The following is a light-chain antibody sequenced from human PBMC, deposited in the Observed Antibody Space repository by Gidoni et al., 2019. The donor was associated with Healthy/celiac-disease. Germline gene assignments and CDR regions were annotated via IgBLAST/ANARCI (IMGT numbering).Light chain of an antibody. Sequence: QSVLTQPPSVSGAPTQRVTISCTGSSPHLGAGYDVPGYPPLPGTALKRLIYGNSNRPSGVPDRFAGSKSGTSASLAITGLQAEDEADYYCQSYDSSLSGSVFGGGTKLTVL. CDR2: GNS. J-gene: IGLJ2*01. CDR3: QSYDSSLSGSV. V-gene: IGLV1-40*01. CDR1: SPHLGAGYD.